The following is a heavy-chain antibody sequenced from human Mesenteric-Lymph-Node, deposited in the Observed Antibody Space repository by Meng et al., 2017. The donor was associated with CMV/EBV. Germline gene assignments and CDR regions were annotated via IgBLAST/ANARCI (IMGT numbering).Heavy chain of an antibody. V-gene: IGHV3-48*03. CDR3: VRYSGTGRPRGWFDP. D-gene: IGHD2-21*01. Sequence: GESLKISCAASGFTFRSYEMNWVRQAPGEGLEWVSYISSSGSTKYYADSVKGRFTISRDKAKNSLYLQMNSLRDEDTAVYYCVRYSGTGRPRGWFDPWGQGTLVTVSS. CDR2: ISSSGSTK. CDR1: GFTFRSYE. J-gene: IGHJ5*02.